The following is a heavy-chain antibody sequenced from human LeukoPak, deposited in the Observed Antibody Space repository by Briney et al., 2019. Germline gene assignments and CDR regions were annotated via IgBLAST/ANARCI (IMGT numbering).Heavy chain of an antibody. CDR3: ARGTGGSGN. CDR2: INHSGST. D-gene: IGHD3-10*01. CDR1: GGSFSGYY. V-gene: IGHV4-34*01. J-gene: IGHJ4*02. Sequence: PSETLSLTCAVYGGSFSGYYWSWIRQPPGKGLEWIGEINHSGSTNYNPSLKSRVTISVDTSKNQSSLKLSSVTAADTAVYYCARGTGGSGNWGQGTLVTVSS.